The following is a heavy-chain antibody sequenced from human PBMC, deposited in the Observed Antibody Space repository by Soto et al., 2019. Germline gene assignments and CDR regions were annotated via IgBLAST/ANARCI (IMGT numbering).Heavy chain of an antibody. CDR2: ISGSGGST. Sequence: PGGSLRLSCAASGFTFSSYAMSWVRQAPGKGLEWVSAISGSGGSTYYADSVKGRFTISRDNSKNTLYLQMNSLRAEDTAVYYCAKDLKYDYIWGSYRSYFDYWGQGPLVTVSS. CDR3: AKDLKYDYIWGSYRSYFDY. CDR1: GFTFSSYA. J-gene: IGHJ4*02. V-gene: IGHV3-23*01. D-gene: IGHD3-16*02.